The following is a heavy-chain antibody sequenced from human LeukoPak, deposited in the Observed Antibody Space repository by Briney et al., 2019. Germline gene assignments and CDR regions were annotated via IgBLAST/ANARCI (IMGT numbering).Heavy chain of an antibody. V-gene: IGHV3-9*01. J-gene: IGHJ1*01. CDR3: AKDVESRYSGGNSFNSQH. D-gene: IGHD1-26*01. Sequence: GGSLRLSCAASGFTFDDYAMHWVRQAPGKGLEWVSGISWNSGSIGYADSVKGRFTISRDNAKNSLYLQMNSLRAEDTALYYCAKDVESRYSGGNSFNSQHGAQATLVTV. CDR2: ISWNSGSI. CDR1: GFTFDDYA.